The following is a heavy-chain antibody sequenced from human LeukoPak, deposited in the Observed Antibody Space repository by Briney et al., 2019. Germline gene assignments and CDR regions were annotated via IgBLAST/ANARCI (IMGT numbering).Heavy chain of an antibody. D-gene: IGHD3-10*01. CDR3: ARRPGYYFDY. V-gene: IGHV4-59*01. CDR2: IYYSGNT. Sequence: SETLSLTCTVSGGSMRGLYLSWIRQSPGMGLEWIGYIYYSGNTNYNPSLKSRVTISLDTSKSQSSLKLTSVTAADTAVYYCARRPGYYFDYWGQGILVTVSS. CDR1: GGSMRGLY. J-gene: IGHJ4*02.